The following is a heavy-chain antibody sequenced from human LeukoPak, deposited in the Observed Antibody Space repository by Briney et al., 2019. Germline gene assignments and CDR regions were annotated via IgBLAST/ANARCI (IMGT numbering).Heavy chain of an antibody. V-gene: IGHV1-2*02. Sequence: ASVKVSCKASGYTFTDYYMNWVRQAPGQGLEWMGWINPNSGGTNYAQKFQGRVTMTRDTSISTAYMELSSLRSDDTAVYYCARDDYGDYVSYFLHWGQGTLVIVSS. CDR1: GYTFTDYY. CDR3: ARDDYGDYVSYFLH. D-gene: IGHD4-17*01. J-gene: IGHJ1*01. CDR2: INPNSGGT.